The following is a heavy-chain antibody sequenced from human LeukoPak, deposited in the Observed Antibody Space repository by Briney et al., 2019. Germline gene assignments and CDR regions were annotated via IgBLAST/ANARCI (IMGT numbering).Heavy chain of an antibody. D-gene: IGHD4-23*01. CDR1: GASINTHF. J-gene: IGHJ5*02. CDR2: VYGRGST. V-gene: IGHV4-4*07. CDR3: ARDYSKYELLGPGGWFDP. Sequence: SETLSLTCAVSGASINTHFWSWLRQPAGKGLEWIGRVYGRGSTNYNPSLKSRVIMSVDPSQNHVSLKLISVTAADTAIYYCARDYSKYELLGPGGWFDPWGQGTLVIVSS.